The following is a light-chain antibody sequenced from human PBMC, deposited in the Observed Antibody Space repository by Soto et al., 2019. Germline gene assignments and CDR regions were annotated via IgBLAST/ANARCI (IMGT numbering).Light chain of an antibody. V-gene: IGKV3-15*01. CDR3: QQYNNWPLT. J-gene: IGKJ4*01. Sequence: EIVMTQSPATLSVSPGERATLSCRASLSVFGNLAWYQQKPGQAPRLLIYAASTRATGIPVRFSGSGSGTEFTLTISSLQSEDFAFYYCQQYNNWPLTFGGGTKLEI. CDR2: AAS. CDR1: LSVFGN.